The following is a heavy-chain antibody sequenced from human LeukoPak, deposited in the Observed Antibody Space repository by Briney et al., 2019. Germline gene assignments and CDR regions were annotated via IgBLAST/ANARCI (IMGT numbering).Heavy chain of an antibody. Sequence: GSLRLSCAASGFTFSSYGMHWVRQAPGKGLEWVAVIWYDGSNKYYADSVKGRFTISRDNSKNTLYLQMNSLRAEDTAVYYCASSLRRIVGATGVVYWGQGTLVTVSS. CDR1: GFTFSSYG. J-gene: IGHJ4*02. CDR3: ASSLRRIVGATGVVY. CDR2: IWYDGSNK. D-gene: IGHD1-26*01. V-gene: IGHV3-33*01.